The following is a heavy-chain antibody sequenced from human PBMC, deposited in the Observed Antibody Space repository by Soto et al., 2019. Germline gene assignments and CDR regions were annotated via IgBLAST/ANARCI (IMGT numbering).Heavy chain of an antibody. CDR3: ARDLWVEWLSTNYYYYGMDV. D-gene: IGHD3-3*01. J-gene: IGHJ6*02. Sequence: ASVKVSCKASGYTFTSYGISWVRQAPGQGLAWMGWISAYNGNTNYAQKLQGRVTMTTDTSTSTAYMELRSLRSGDTAVYYRARDLWVEWLSTNYYYYGMDVWGQGTTVTVSS. V-gene: IGHV1-18*01. CDR1: GYTFTSYG. CDR2: ISAYNGNT.